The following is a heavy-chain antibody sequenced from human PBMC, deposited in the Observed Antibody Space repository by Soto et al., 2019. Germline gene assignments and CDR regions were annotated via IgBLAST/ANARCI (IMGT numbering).Heavy chain of an antibody. CDR1: GYNFNTYW. Sequence: PGESLKISCRGAGYNFNTYWIAWVRQMPGKGLEWMGRIDPSDSYTNYSPSFQGHVTXSADTSISTASLQWSSLKASDTAMYYCARRYCSSTSCSFDYWGQGTLVTVSS. V-gene: IGHV5-10-1*01. D-gene: IGHD2-2*01. CDR2: IDPSDSYT. J-gene: IGHJ4*02. CDR3: ARRYCSSTSCSFDY.